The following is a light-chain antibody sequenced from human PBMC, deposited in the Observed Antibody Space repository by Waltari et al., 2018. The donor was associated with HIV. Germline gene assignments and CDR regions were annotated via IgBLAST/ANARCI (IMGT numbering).Light chain of an antibody. CDR3: CSYAQTYFLL. Sequence: QSALTQPRSVSGSPGQSVTISCTGTSSDVGAYNYVSWYQHHPNKGQKLLIYDVNKRASGCPDRLACSESCNTTSLTICGLQAEDEVEYYCCSYAQTYFLLFGGRTNLTVL. CDR2: DVN. V-gene: IGLV2-11*01. J-gene: IGLJ2*01. CDR1: SSDVGAYNY.